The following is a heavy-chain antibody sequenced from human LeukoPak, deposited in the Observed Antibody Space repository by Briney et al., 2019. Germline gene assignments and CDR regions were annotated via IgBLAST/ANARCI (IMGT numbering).Heavy chain of an antibody. D-gene: IGHD1-26*01. J-gene: IGHJ3*02. CDR2: ISYDGSNK. Sequence: GGSLRLSCAASGFTFSSYAMHWVRQAPGKGLEWVAVISYDGSNKYYADSVKGRFTISRDNSKNTLYLQMNSLRAEDTAVYYCARVGGSPEAFDIWGQGTMVTVSS. V-gene: IGHV3-30*04. CDR1: GFTFSSYA. CDR3: ARVGGSPEAFDI.